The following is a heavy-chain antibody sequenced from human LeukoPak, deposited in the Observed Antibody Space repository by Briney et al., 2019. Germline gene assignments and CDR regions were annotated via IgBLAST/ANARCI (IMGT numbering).Heavy chain of an antibody. D-gene: IGHD2-15*01. CDR2: INPDGSQK. V-gene: IGHV3-7*01. Sequence: HPGGSLRLSCAASGFTFSLYWMTWVRHSPGKGLEWVADINPDGSQKYSVDSVKGRFTISRVNAKNSLYLQMNTLRAEDTAVYYCARTYGSGSLDYGGQGTLVTVSS. J-gene: IGHJ4*02. CDR1: GFTFSLYW. CDR3: ARTYGSGSLDY.